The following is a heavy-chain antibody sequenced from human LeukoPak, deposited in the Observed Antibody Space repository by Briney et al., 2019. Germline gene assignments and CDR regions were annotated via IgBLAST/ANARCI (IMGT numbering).Heavy chain of an antibody. J-gene: IGHJ4*02. CDR2: INHSGST. V-gene: IGHV4-34*01. CDR3: ASPGATYYYGSGSFFY. CDR1: GGSFSGYY. Sequence: SETLSLTCAVYGGSFSGYYWSWIRQPPGKGLEWIGEINHSGSTNYNPSLKSRVTISVDTSKNQFSLKLSSVSAADTAVYYCASPGATYYYGSGSFFYWGQGTLVTVSS. D-gene: IGHD3-10*01.